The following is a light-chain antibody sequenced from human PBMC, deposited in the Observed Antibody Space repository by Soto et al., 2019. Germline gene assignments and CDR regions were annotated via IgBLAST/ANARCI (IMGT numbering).Light chain of an antibody. V-gene: IGLV2-14*01. CDR3: SSYTSSSTLLYV. J-gene: IGLJ1*01. CDR2: DVS. CDR1: SSDVGGYNY. Sequence: QSALTQPASVSGSPGQSITISCTGTSSDVGGYNYVSWYQQHPGKAPKLMIYDVSNRPSGVSNRFSGSKSGNTASLTISGXXXXXXXXXXXSSYTSSSTLLYVFGTGTKLTVL.